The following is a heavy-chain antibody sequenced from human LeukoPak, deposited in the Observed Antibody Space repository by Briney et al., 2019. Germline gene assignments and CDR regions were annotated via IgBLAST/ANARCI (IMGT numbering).Heavy chain of an antibody. Sequence: GESLKISCKGSGYSFTSYWIGWVRQMPGKGLEWMGIIYPGDSDTRYSPSFQGQATISADKSISTAYLQWSSLKASDTATYYCARGGGDIVVVPAAHFDYWGQGTLVTVSS. J-gene: IGHJ4*02. CDR3: ARGGGDIVVVPAAHFDY. V-gene: IGHV5-51*01. CDR2: IYPGDSDT. D-gene: IGHD2-2*01. CDR1: GYSFTSYW.